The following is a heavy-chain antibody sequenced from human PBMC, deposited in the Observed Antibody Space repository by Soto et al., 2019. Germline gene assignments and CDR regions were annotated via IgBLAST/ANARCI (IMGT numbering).Heavy chain of an antibody. J-gene: IGHJ6*02. CDR2: ISSSSSTI. CDR1: GFTFSSYS. Sequence: GGSLRLSCAASGFTFSSYSMNWVRQAPGKGLEWVSYISSSSSTIYYADSVKGRFTISRDNAKNSLYLQMNSLRDEGTAVYYCARDKSLLRFLEWSSYYGMDVWGQGTTVTVS. V-gene: IGHV3-48*02. CDR3: ARDKSLLRFLEWSSYYGMDV. D-gene: IGHD3-3*01.